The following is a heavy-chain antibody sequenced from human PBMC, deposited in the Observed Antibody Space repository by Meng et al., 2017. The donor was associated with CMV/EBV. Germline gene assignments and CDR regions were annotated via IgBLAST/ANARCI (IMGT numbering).Heavy chain of an antibody. D-gene: IGHD2-2*02. CDR1: GGTFSSYA. V-gene: IGHV1-69*05. Sequence: SVKVSCKASGGTFSSYAISWVRQAPGQGLEWMGGIIPIFGTANYAQKFQGRVTITTDESTSTAYMELSSLRSEDTAVYYCTGQDCSSTSCYTQTDYYYYGMDVWGQGTTVTV. CDR3: TGQDCSSTSCYTQTDYYYYGMDV. J-gene: IGHJ6*02. CDR2: IIPIFGTA.